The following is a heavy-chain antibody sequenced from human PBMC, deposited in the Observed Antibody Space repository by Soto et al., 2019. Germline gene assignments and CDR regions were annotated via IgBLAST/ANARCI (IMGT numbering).Heavy chain of an antibody. Sequence: EVPLVESGGGLVQPGGSLRLSCAASGFTFSSYWMHWVRQAPGKGLVWVSRINSDGSSTSYADSVKGRFTISRDNAKNTLYLQMNSLRAEDTAVYYCARPRPYCGGECPDSWGQGTLVTVSS. J-gene: IGHJ4*02. CDR3: ARPRPYCGGECPDS. CDR2: INSDGSST. D-gene: IGHD2-21*01. CDR1: GFTFSSYW. V-gene: IGHV3-74*01.